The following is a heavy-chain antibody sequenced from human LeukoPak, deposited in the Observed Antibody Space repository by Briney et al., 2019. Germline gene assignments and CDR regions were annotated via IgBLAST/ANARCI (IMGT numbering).Heavy chain of an antibody. CDR1: GFTFSSYA. CDR2: ISGSGGST. J-gene: IGHJ4*02. CDR3: AKDPGYSYGYGYFDY. V-gene: IGHV3-23*01. D-gene: IGHD5-18*01. Sequence: PGGSLRLSCAASGFTFSSYAMSWVRQAPGKGLEWVSAISGSGGSTYYADSVKGRFTISRDNSKNTLYLQMNSLRAEDTAVYYCAKDPGYSYGYGYFDYWGQGTLVTVSS.